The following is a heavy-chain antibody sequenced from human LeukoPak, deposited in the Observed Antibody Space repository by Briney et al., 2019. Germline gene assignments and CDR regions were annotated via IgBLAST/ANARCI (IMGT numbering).Heavy chain of an antibody. CDR1: GFTFDDYT. D-gene: IGHD6-13*01. Sequence: GGSLRLSCAASGFTFDDYTMHWVRQAPGKGLEWVSSISSSSSYIYYADSVKGRFTISRDNAKNSLYLQMNSLRAEDTAVYYCARDLAGTHYFDYWGQGTLVTVSS. CDR2: ISSSSSYI. CDR3: ARDLAGTHYFDY. V-gene: IGHV3-21*01. J-gene: IGHJ4*02.